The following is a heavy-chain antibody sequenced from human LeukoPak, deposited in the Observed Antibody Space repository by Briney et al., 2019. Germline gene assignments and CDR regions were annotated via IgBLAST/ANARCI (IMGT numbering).Heavy chain of an antibody. J-gene: IGHJ6*03. V-gene: IGHV4-61*05. D-gene: IGHD6-19*01. CDR3: AKLAVAGEDYYYYYYMDV. CDR1: GGSISSSDYY. Sequence: SETLSLTCTVSGGSISSSDYYWGWIRQPPGKGLEWIGYIYYSGSTNYNPSLKSRVTISVDTSKNQFSLKLSSVTAADTAVYYCAKLAVAGEDYYYYYYMDVWGKGTTVTVSS. CDR2: IYYSGST.